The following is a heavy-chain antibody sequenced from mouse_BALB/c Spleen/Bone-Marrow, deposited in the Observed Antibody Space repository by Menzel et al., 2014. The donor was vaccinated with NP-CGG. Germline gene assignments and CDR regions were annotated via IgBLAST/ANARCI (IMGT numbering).Heavy chain of an antibody. J-gene: IGHJ3*01. CDR1: GYTFTSYN. V-gene: IGHV1-12*01. CDR3: ARWGWDRFAY. CDR2: IYPGNGDT. D-gene: IGHD4-1*01. Sequence: LQQSGAELVKPGASVKMSCKASGYTFTSYNMHWVKQTPGQGLEWIGDIYPGNGDTSYNQKFKGKATLTADKSSSTAYMQLSSLTSEDSAVYYCARWGWDRFAYWGQGTLVTVSA.